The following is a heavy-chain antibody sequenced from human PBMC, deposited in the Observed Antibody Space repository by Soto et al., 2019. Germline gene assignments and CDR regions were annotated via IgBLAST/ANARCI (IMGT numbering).Heavy chain of an antibody. CDR1: GYTFTSYY. D-gene: IGHD5-18*01. Sequence: GASVKVSFKASGYTFTSYYMHWVRQAPGQGLEWMGIINPSGGSTSYAQKFQGRVTMTRDTSTSTVYMELRSLRSEDTAVYYCARDWGYSYGYGIYYGMDVWGPGTTVTVSS. CDR3: ARDWGYSYGYGIYYGMDV. J-gene: IGHJ6*02. CDR2: INPSGGST. V-gene: IGHV1-46*01.